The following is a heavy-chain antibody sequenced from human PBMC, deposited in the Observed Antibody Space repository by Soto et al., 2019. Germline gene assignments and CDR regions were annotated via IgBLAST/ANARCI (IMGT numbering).Heavy chain of an antibody. CDR3: ARVSGSYYYGMDV. CDR2: IYHSGST. J-gene: IGHJ6*02. V-gene: IGHV4-4*02. CDR1: GGSISSSYW. Sequence: QVQLQESGPGLVKPSGTLSLTCAVSGGSISSSYWWSWVRQPPGKGLEWIGEIYHSGSTNYNTSLTSRVTISVDQSKNQFSLKVTSVTAADTAVYYCARVSGSYYYGMDVWGQGTTVTVSS.